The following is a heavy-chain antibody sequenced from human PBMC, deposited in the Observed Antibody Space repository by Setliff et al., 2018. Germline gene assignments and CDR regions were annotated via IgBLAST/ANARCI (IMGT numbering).Heavy chain of an antibody. V-gene: IGHV1-18*01. J-gene: IGHJ4*02. Sequence: GASVKVSCKASGYTFTDYGITWVRQAPGQGLEWMGWINADTGNSYYEHKLQDRVTMTTDTSPGTAYMELRSLTCDDTAVYYCSRLVRYCTTTSCQRLSGDEYWGQGTVVPVS. CDR3: SRLVRYCTTTSCQRLSGDEY. D-gene: IGHD2-2*01. CDR1: GYTFTDYG. CDR2: INADTGNS.